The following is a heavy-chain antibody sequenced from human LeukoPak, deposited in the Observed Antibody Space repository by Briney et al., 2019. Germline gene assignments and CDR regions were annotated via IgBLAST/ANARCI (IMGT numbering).Heavy chain of an antibody. Sequence: SETLSLTFVVSVGSTIRYYWTWIRRPPGKGLEYICYIFNSGSTNYIPSLKSRVTMSIDTSKNQFSLKLTSVTAADTAVYYCARLGELAPIAAYYYYGLDVWGQGTTVIVSS. CDR1: VGSTIRYY. D-gene: IGHD5-24*01. CDR3: ARLGELAPIAAYYYYGLDV. J-gene: IGHJ6*02. V-gene: IGHV4-59*08. CDR2: IFNSGST.